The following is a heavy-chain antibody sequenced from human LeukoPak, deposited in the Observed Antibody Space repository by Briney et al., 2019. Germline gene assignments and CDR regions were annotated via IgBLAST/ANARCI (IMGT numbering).Heavy chain of an antibody. CDR3: AKGVRLWFAFYFDY. V-gene: IGHV3-23*01. CDR1: GFTFSTYW. J-gene: IGHJ4*02. CDR2: ISGNGYNT. Sequence: GGSLRLSCAASGFTFSTYWMRWVRQAPGKGLEWVSAISGNGYNTYYAASVKGRFTISSESSGNTLYLQMHNLRAEDTAVYYCAKGVRLWFAFYFDYWGQGTLVTVSS. D-gene: IGHD3-10*01.